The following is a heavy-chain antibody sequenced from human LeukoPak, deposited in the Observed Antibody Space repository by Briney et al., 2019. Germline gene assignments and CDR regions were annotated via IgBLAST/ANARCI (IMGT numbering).Heavy chain of an antibody. CDR2: IWSDATNQ. V-gene: IGHV3-33*06. D-gene: IGHD4-11*01. CDR1: GFTFSHFG. J-gene: IGHJ4*02. CDR3: AEDAQRGFDYSNSLEH. Sequence: GTSLRLSCEASGFTFSHFGMHWVRQAPGKGLEWVAGIWSDATNQYYGDSVKGRFTISRDNFKKTVSLQMDSLRAEDTAVYYCAEDAQRGFDYSNSLEHWGQGSLVTVSS.